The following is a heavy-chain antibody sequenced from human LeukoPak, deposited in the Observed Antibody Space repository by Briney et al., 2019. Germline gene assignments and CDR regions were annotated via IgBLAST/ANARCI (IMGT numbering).Heavy chain of an antibody. CDR1: GFTFDDYA. J-gene: IGHJ3*02. Sequence: PGGSLRLSCAAPGFTFDDYAMHWVRQAPGKGLEWVSGISWNSGSIGYADSVKGRFTISRDNAKNSLYLQMSSLRAEDTALYYCAKVHSGSYLVSYDAFDIWGQGTMVTVSS. D-gene: IGHD1-26*01. CDR3: AKVHSGSYLVSYDAFDI. V-gene: IGHV3-9*01. CDR2: ISWNSGSI.